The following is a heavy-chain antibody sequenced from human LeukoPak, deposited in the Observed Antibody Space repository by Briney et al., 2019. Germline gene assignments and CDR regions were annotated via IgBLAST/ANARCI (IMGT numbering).Heavy chain of an antibody. V-gene: IGHV4-39*01. CDR1: GGSISSSSYY. J-gene: IGHJ4*02. CDR2: IYYSGST. CDR3: ARSVLSVWGSYRYFDY. D-gene: IGHD3-16*02. Sequence: SETLSLTCTVSGGSISSSSYYWGWTRQPPGKGLEWIGRIYYSGSTYYNPSLKSRVTISVATSKNQFSLKLSSVTAADTAVYYCARSVLSVWGSYRYFDYWGQGALVTVSS.